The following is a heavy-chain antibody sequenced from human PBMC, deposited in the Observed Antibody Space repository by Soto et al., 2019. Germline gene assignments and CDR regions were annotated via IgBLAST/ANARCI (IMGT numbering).Heavy chain of an antibody. V-gene: IGHV1-8*01. CDR1: GYTFTSYD. D-gene: IGHD1-1*01. Sequence: ASVKVSCKASGYTFTSYDINWVRQATGQGLEWMGWMNPNSGNTGYAQKFQGRVTMIRNTSISTAYMELSSLRSEDTAVYYCARVSTTGTTWYSYYYGMDVWGQGTTVTVSS. J-gene: IGHJ6*02. CDR2: MNPNSGNT. CDR3: ARVSTTGTTWYSYYYGMDV.